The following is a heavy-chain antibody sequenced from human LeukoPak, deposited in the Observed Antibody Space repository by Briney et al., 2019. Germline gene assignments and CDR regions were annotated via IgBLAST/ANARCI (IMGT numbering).Heavy chain of an antibody. J-gene: IGHJ4*02. D-gene: IGHD6-19*01. CDR2: INSDGSST. CDR1: GFTFSSYW. Sequence: GSLRLSCAASGFTFSSYWMHWVRQAPGKGLVWVSRINSDGSSTSYAHSVKGRFTISRDNAKNTLYLQMNSLTAEDTAVYYCATRSSAVAGFDYWGQGTLVTVSS. CDR3: ATRSSAVAGFDY. V-gene: IGHV3-74*01.